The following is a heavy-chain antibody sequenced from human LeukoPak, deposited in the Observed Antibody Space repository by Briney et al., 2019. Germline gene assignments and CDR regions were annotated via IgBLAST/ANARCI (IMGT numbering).Heavy chain of an antibody. D-gene: IGHD6-13*01. CDR2: ISYDGSNK. CDR3: AREGGAAAGGAFDI. CDR1: GFTFSSYA. V-gene: IGHV3-30-3*01. J-gene: IGHJ3*02. Sequence: GGSLRLSCAASGFTFSSYAMHWVRQAPGKGLEWVAVISYDGSNKYYADSVKGRFTISRDNSKNTLYLQMNSLRAEDTAVYYCAREGGAAAGGAFDIWGQGTMVTVSS.